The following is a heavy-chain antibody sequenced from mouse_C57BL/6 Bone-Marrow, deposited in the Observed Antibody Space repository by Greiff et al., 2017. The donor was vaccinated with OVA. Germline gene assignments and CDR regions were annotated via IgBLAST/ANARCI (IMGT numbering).Heavy chain of an antibody. CDR3: ARHGGYGSSYVVYAMDY. D-gene: IGHD1-1*01. V-gene: IGHV5-9*01. CDR2: ISGGGGTT. Sequence: EVHLVESGGGLVKPGGSLKLSCAASGFTFSSYTMSWVRQTPEKRLEWVATISGGGGTTYYPDSVKGRFTISRDNAKNTLYRQMSRLRSEDTALYYCARHGGYGSSYVVYAMDYWGQGTSVTVSS. CDR1: GFTFSSYT. J-gene: IGHJ4*01.